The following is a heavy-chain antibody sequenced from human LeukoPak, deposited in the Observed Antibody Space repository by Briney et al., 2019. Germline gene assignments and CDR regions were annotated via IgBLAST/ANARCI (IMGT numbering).Heavy chain of an antibody. J-gene: IGHJ5*02. CDR1: GVSVRSGSYY. D-gene: IGHD3-9*01. V-gene: IGHV4-61*01. CDR2: IYYSRST. Sequence: SETLSLTCTVSGVSVRSGSYYWSWIRQPPGKGLEWIGYIYYSRSTNYNPPLKSRVTISVDTSKNQFSPKLSSVTAADTAVYYCARGPIFGPWGQGTLVTVSS. CDR3: ARGPIFGP.